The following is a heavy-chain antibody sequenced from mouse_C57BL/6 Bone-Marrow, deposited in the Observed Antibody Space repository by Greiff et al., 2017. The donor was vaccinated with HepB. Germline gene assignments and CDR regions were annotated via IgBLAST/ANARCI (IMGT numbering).Heavy chain of an antibody. J-gene: IGHJ1*03. V-gene: IGHV1-50*01. D-gene: IGHD2-3*01. CDR3: ARHDGYYSYWYFDV. CDR2: IDPSDSYT. Sequence: HVQLQQPGAELVKPGASVKLSCKASGYTFTSYWMQWVKQRPGQGLEWIGEIDPSDSYTNYNQKFKGKATLTVDTSSSTAYMQLSSLTSEDSAVYYCARHDGYYSYWYFDVWGTGTTVTVSS. CDR1: GYTFTSYW.